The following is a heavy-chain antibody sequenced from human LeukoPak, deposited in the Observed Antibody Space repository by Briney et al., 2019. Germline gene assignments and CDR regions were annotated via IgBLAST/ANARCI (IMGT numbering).Heavy chain of an antibody. Sequence: SVKVSCKASGGTFSSYAISWVRQAPGQGLEWMGGIIPIFGTANYAQKFQGRVTITADKSTSTAYMELSSLRSEDTAVYYCARDSVPIRRYCTNGVCSVSSPTFDYWGQGTLVTVSS. CDR1: GGTFSSYA. J-gene: IGHJ4*02. V-gene: IGHV1-69*06. CDR2: IIPIFGTA. D-gene: IGHD2-8*01. CDR3: ARDSVPIRRYCTNGVCSVSSPTFDY.